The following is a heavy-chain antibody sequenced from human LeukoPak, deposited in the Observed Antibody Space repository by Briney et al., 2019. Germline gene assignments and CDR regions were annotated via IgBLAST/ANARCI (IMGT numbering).Heavy chain of an antibody. CDR3: ESRDFWSGYVDY. J-gene: IGHJ4*02. D-gene: IGHD3-3*01. CDR2: ISGSGGST. CDR1: GFTFSSYA. Sequence: LTGGSLRLSCAASGFTFSSYAMSWVRQAPGKGLEWVSAISGSGGSTYYADSVKGLFTISRDNSKNTLYLQMNSLRAEDTAVYYCESRDFWSGYVDYWGQGTLVTVSS. V-gene: IGHV3-23*01.